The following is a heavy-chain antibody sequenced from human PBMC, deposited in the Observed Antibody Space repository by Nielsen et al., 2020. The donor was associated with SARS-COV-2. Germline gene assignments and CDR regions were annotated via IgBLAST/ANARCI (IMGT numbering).Heavy chain of an antibody. CDR3: AKWGGSSNWFDP. Sequence: GALKISCAASGFTFSSYAMSWVRQAPGKGLEWVSAISGSGGSTYYADSVKGRFTISRDNSKNTLYLQMNSLRAEDTAVYYCAKWGGSSNWFDPWGQGTLVTVSS. D-gene: IGHD2-15*01. V-gene: IGHV3-23*01. J-gene: IGHJ5*02. CDR1: GFTFSSYA. CDR2: ISGSGGST.